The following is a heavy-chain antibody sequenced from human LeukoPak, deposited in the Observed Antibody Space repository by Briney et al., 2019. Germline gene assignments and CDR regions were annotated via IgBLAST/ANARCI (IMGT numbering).Heavy chain of an antibody. D-gene: IGHD5-18*01. CDR1: GYTFTSYD. Sequence: ASVKVSCKASGYTFTSYDINWVRQSTGQGLEWMGWMNPNSGNTGYAQKFQGRVTMTRNTSISTAYMELSSLRSEDAAVYYCARRNTGVVAGLDCWGQGTLVTVSS. CDR2: MNPNSGNT. J-gene: IGHJ4*02. CDR3: ARRNTGVVAGLDC. V-gene: IGHV1-8*01.